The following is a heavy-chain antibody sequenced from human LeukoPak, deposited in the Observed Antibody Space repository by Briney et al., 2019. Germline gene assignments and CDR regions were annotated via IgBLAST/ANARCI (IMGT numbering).Heavy chain of an antibody. CDR3: ARQLTVYYYYYMDV. D-gene: IGHD4-17*01. J-gene: IGHJ6*03. CDR2: IYTSGST. V-gene: IGHV4-4*09. CDR1: GGSISSYY. Sequence: PSETLSLTCIVSGGSISSYYWSWIRQPPGKGLEWIGYIYTSGSTNYNPSLKSRVTISVDTSKNQFSLKLSSVTAADTAVYYCARQLTVYYYYYMDVWGKGTTVTVSS.